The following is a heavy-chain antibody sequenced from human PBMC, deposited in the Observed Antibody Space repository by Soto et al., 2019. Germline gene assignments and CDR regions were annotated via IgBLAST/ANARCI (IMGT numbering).Heavy chain of an antibody. CDR2: ISGSGDST. Sequence: GGSLRLSCAASGFTFSSYAMSRVRQAPGKGLEWVSGISGSGDSTYYADSVKGRFTISRDNSKNTLFLHMNGLRAEDTAIYYCGKQSSLCIDSASFSSIDYCGLRTLVLVSA. J-gene: IGHJ4*02. CDR1: GFTFSSYA. V-gene: IGHV3-23*01. D-gene: IGHD2-2*01. CDR3: GKQSSLCIDSASFSSIDY.